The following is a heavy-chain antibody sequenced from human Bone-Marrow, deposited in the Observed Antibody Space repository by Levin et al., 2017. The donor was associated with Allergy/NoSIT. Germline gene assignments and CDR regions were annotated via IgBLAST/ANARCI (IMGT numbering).Heavy chain of an antibody. Sequence: PGGSLRLSCAASGFTFSSYGMHWVRQAPGKGLEWVAIIWYDGSNEFYADSVKGRFTISRDNSKNTLYLQMNSLRGEDTAVYYCARDDSSTAVAGNLVASWGQGTLVTVSS. D-gene: IGHD6-19*01. CDR2: IWYDGSNE. V-gene: IGHV3-33*01. J-gene: IGHJ4*02. CDR3: ARDDSSTAVAGNLVAS. CDR1: GFTFSSYG.